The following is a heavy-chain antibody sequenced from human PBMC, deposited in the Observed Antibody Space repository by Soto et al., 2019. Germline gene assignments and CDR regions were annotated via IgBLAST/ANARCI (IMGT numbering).Heavy chain of an antibody. D-gene: IGHD6-13*01. CDR1: VFTFSSYA. CDR2: ISGSGGST. J-gene: IGHJ4*02. CDR3: AKDVAAVFDY. V-gene: IGHV3-23*01. Sequence: GGCLRLACAASVFTFSSYAMIWVRQAPGKGLEWVSAISGSGGSTYYADSVKGRFTISRDNSKNTLYLQMNSLRAEDTAVYYCAKDVAAVFDYWGQGTLVTVSS.